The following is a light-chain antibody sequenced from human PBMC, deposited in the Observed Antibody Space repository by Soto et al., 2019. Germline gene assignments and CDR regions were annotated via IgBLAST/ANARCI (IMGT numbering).Light chain of an antibody. CDR1: QSVGSY. CDR2: DTS. Sequence: EIVLTQSPATLSLSPGERATLSCRASQSVGSYLAWFQQTPGQAPRLLIYDTSTRATGVPARFSGSRSGTEFTLTINSLQSEDFAVYYCQRYNNWQLTFGGGTKV. J-gene: IGKJ4*01. CDR3: QRYNNWQLT. V-gene: IGKV3-15*01.